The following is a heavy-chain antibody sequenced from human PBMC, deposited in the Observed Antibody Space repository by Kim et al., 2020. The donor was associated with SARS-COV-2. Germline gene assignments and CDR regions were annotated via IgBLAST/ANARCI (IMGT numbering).Heavy chain of an antibody. CDR2: INHSGST. J-gene: IGHJ4*02. D-gene: IGHD3-9*01. CDR1: GGSFSGYY. Sequence: SETLSLTCAVYGGSFSGYYWSWIRQPPGKGLEWIGEINHSGSTNYNPSLKSRVTISVDTSKNQFSLKLSSVTAADTAVYYCASSTDIFTGYLDYCGQGTL. CDR3: ASSTDIFTGYLDY. V-gene: IGHV4-34*01.